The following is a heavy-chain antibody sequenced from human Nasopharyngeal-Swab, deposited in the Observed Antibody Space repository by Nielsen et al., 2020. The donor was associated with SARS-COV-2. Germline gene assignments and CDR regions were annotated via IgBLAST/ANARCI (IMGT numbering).Heavy chain of an antibody. CDR3: AKEAYGGNSGESAFDI. V-gene: IGHV3-23*01. Sequence: GASLRLSCAASGFTFSSYAMSWVRQAPGKGLEWVSAISDSGGSTYYADSVKGRFTISRDNSKNTLYLQMNSLRAEDTAVYYCAKEAYGGNSGESAFDIWGQGTMVTVSS. D-gene: IGHD4-23*01. J-gene: IGHJ3*02. CDR2: ISDSGGST. CDR1: GFTFSSYA.